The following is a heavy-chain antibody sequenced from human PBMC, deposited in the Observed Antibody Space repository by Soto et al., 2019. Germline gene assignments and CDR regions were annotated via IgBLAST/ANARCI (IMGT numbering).Heavy chain of an antibody. Sequence: ASVKVSCKASGGTFSSYAISWVRQAPGQGLEWMGGIIPIFGTANYAQKFQGRVTITADESTSTAYMELSSLRSEDTAVYYCATSHCGGDCYRVYYYYGMDVWGQGTTVTVSS. CDR3: ATSHCGGDCYRVYYYYGMDV. CDR2: IIPIFGTA. CDR1: GGTFSSYA. D-gene: IGHD2-21*02. V-gene: IGHV1-69*13. J-gene: IGHJ6*02.